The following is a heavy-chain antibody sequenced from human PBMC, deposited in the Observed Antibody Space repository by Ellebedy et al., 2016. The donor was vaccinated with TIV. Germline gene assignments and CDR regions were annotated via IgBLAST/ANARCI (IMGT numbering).Heavy chain of an antibody. J-gene: IGHJ4*02. CDR2: LNQDGNEK. Sequence: GGSLRLSXAASGFTFSSYSMNWVRQAPGKGLEWVASLNQDGNEKQYVDSANGRFTISRDNAKNSLYLQMKSLRVEDTAVYFCARARGVTGFDSWGQGTQVFVSS. D-gene: IGHD3-10*01. CDR1: GFTFSSYS. CDR3: ARARGVTGFDS. V-gene: IGHV3-7*01.